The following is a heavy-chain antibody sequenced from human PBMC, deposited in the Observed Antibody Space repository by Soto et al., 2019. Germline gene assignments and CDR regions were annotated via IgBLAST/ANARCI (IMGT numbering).Heavy chain of an antibody. Sequence: ASVKVSCKASGETFTTYDINWVRQATGHGLEWMGWINPNSGNIDYAQRFQGRVTMTRDTAIRTAYMELSSLRSDDTAVYYCARGRASGSYYHLDYWGQGTMVTVAS. CDR2: INPNSGNI. CDR3: ARGRASGSYYHLDY. V-gene: IGHV1-8*01. J-gene: IGHJ4*02. CDR1: GETFTTYD. D-gene: IGHD3-10*01.